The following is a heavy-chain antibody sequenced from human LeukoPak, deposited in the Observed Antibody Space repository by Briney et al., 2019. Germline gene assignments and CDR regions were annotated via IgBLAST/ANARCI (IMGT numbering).Heavy chain of an antibody. J-gene: IGHJ3*02. CDR2: IWYDGTNT. CDR1: GFTFSSYG. CDR3: GRDFCSGGSCYPDAFDI. Sequence: PGGSLRLSCAASGFTFSSYGMHWVRQAPGKGLEWVAVIWYDGTNTYYADSVKGRFTISRDNSKNTLYLQMNSLRAEDTAVYYCGRDFCSGGSCYPDAFDIWGQGTMVTVSS. D-gene: IGHD2-15*01. V-gene: IGHV3-33*01.